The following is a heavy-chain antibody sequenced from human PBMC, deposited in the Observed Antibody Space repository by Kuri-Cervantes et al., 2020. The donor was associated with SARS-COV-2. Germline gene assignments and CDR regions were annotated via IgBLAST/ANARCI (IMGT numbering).Heavy chain of an antibody. J-gene: IGHJ4*02. D-gene: IGHD2-15*01. CDR2: IKHDGSET. Sequence: ETLSLTCTVSGGSISSSSYYWGWIRQAPGKGLEWVANIKHDGSETHYVDSVKGRFTTSRDNAKNLLYLQMNSLRADDTAVYYCASERAGPRGGFDSWGPGTLVTVSS. CDR3: ASERAGPRGGFDS. CDR1: GGSISSSSYY. V-gene: IGHV3-7*01.